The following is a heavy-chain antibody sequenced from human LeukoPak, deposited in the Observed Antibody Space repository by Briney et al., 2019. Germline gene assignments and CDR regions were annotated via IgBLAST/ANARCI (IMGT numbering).Heavy chain of an antibody. CDR1: GFIFRSYA. Sequence: GGSLRLSCVGSGFIFRSYAVTWVRQAPGKGLDWVSTITANGDRAYYADSVKGRFTISRDNSKNTLYLQMNSLRAEDTAVYYCAKDATSITMVRGVIDYWGQGTLVTVSS. V-gene: IGHV3-23*01. J-gene: IGHJ4*02. D-gene: IGHD3-10*01. CDR3: AKDATSITMVRGVIDY. CDR2: ITANGDRA.